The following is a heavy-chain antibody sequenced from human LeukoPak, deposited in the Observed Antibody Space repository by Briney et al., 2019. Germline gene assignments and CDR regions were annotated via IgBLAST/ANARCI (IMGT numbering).Heavy chain of an antibody. CDR1: GFTFSSYW. CDR3: ASLGSSKGYYYGMDV. D-gene: IGHD4-11*01. V-gene: IGHV3-74*01. CDR2: INSDGSST. Sequence: GGSLRLSCAASGFTFSSYWMNWVRQAPGKGLVWVSRINSDGSSTSYADPVKGRFTISRDKAKNTLYLQTDSLRAEDTALYYCASLGSSKGYYYGMDVWGQGTTVTVSS. J-gene: IGHJ6*02.